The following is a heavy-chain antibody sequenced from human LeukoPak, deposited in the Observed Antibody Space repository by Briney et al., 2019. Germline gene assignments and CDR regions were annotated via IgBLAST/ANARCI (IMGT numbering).Heavy chain of an antibody. Sequence: GGSLRLSCAASGFTFDDYAMHWVRQAPGKGLEWVSGISWNSGSIGYADSVKGRFTISRDNAKNSLYLQMNSLRAEDTAVYYCARDGYSSSYLKYWGQGTLVTVSS. V-gene: IGHV3-9*01. J-gene: IGHJ4*02. CDR1: GFTFDDYA. CDR2: ISWNSGSI. CDR3: ARDGYSSSYLKY. D-gene: IGHD6-13*01.